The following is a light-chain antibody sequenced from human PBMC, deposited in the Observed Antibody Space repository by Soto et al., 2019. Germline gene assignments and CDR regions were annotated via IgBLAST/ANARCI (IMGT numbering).Light chain of an antibody. J-gene: IGKJ5*01. CDR3: QQYGSSPIT. CDR2: GAS. Sequence: DIVLTQPPATLSLSPGERPTLSCRSSQSVGTRLPWYPHKTDQAPRLLISGASSRATGIPDRFAGSGSGTDFTLTISRLEPEDFAVYYCQQYGSSPITFGQGTRLEIK. CDR1: QSVGTR. V-gene: IGKV3-20*01.